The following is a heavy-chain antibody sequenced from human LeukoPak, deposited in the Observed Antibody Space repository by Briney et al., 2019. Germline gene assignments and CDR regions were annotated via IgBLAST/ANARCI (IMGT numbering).Heavy chain of an antibody. Sequence: GGSLRLSCAASGFTFSSYAMSRVRQAPGKGLEWVGRIKSKTDGGTTDYAAPVKGRFTISRDDSKNTLYLQMNSLKTEDTAVYYCTTDRATPYYYDSSGYYYWGQGTLVTVSS. D-gene: IGHD3-22*01. V-gene: IGHV3-15*01. CDR1: GFTFSSYA. J-gene: IGHJ4*02. CDR2: IKSKTDGGTT. CDR3: TTDRATPYYYDSSGYYY.